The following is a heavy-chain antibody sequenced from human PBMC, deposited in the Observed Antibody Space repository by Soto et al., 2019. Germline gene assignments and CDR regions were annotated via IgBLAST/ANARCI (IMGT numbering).Heavy chain of an antibody. CDR2: IYYSGST. J-gene: IGHJ5*02. Sequence: SETLSLTSTVSGGSISSSSYYWGWIRQPPGKGLEWIGSIYYSGSTYYNPSLKSRVTISVDTSKNQFSLKLSSVTAADTAVYYCARHPFYGDAYWFDPWGQGTLVTVSS. D-gene: IGHD4-17*01. CDR1: GGSISSSSYY. CDR3: ARHPFYGDAYWFDP. V-gene: IGHV4-39*01.